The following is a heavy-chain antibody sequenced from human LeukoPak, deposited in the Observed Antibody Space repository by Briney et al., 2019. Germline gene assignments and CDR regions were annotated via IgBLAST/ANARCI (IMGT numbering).Heavy chain of an antibody. CDR2: IKQDGSEK. D-gene: IGHD1-26*01. V-gene: IGHV3-7*01. J-gene: IGHJ4*02. Sequence: GGSLRLSCAASGFTFSSYWMSWVRQAPGKGLEWVANIKQDGSEKYYVDSVKGRFTISRGNAKNSLYLQMNSLRAEDTAVYYCARDYSKWELYFDYWGQGTLVTVSS. CDR3: ARDYSKWELYFDY. CDR1: GFTFSSYW.